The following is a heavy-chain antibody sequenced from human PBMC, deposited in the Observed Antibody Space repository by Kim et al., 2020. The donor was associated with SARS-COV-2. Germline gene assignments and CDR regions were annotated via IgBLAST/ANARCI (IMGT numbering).Heavy chain of an antibody. CDR3: AREELLWFGEFDY. V-gene: IGHV1-46*01. J-gene: IGHJ4*02. D-gene: IGHD3-10*01. Sequence: YAQKFQGRVTMTRDTSTSTVYMELSSLRSEDTAVYYCAREELLWFGEFDYWGQGTLVTVSS.